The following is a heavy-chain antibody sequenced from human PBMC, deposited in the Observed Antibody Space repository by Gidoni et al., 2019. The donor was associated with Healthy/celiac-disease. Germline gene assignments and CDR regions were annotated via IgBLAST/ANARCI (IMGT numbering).Heavy chain of an antibody. CDR1: GGSFSGYY. D-gene: IGHD3-9*01. V-gene: IGHV4-34*01. J-gene: IGHJ3*02. Sequence: QVQLQQWGAGLLKPSETLSLTCAVSGGSFSGYYWSWIRQPPGKGLEWIGEINHSGSTNYNPSLKSRVTISVDTSKNQFSLKLSSVTAADTAVYYCARYDILTGYYPSDAFDIWGQGTMVTVSS. CDR2: INHSGST. CDR3: ARYDILTGYYPSDAFDI.